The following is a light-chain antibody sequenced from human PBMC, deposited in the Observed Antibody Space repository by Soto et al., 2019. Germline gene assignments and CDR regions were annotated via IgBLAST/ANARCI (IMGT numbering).Light chain of an antibody. CDR3: SSYTSSSPYV. V-gene: IGLV2-14*01. CDR1: SSDVGGYNY. Sequence: QSALTQPASVSGSPGQSITISCTGTSSDVGGYNYVSWYQQHPGKAPKLMIYEVSNRPSGVSNRFSGSKSGNTASLTISGLLAEDEADYYCSSYTSSSPYVFGIGTKLTVL. J-gene: IGLJ1*01. CDR2: EVS.